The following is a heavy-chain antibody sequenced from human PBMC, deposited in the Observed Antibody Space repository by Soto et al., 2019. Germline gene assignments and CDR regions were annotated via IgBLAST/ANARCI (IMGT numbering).Heavy chain of an antibody. J-gene: IGHJ4*02. D-gene: IGHD6-19*01. CDR2: ISHDGSNK. Sequence: QVQLVESGGGVVQPGRSLRLSCAASGFSFSSCAMHWVRQAPGKGLEWVAVISHDGSNKYYADSVKGRFTISRDKSINTLYVQMNSLRVEDTAVYYCARVSIAVAGIAYYFDYWGQGTLVTVSS. CDR3: ARVSIAVAGIAYYFDY. CDR1: GFSFSSCA. V-gene: IGHV3-30-3*01.